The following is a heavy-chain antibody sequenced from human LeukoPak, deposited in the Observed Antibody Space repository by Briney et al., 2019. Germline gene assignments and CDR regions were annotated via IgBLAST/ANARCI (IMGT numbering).Heavy chain of an antibody. CDR3: ARDRRGYSSGWYYSDY. D-gene: IGHD6-19*01. CDR1: GFTVSSNY. CDR2: IYSGGST. Sequence: PGGSLRLSCAASGFTVSSNYMSWVRQAPGKGLEWVPVIYSGGSTYYADSVKGRFTISRDNSKNTLYLQMNSLRAEDTAVYYCARDRRGYSSGWYYSDYWGQGTLVTVSS. J-gene: IGHJ4*02. V-gene: IGHV3-66*01.